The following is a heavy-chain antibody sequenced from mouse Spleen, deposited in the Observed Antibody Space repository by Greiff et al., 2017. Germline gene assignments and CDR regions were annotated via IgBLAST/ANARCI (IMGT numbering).Heavy chain of an antibody. CDR2: IWSGGST. CDR3: ARKRGYGYYAMDY. D-gene: IGHD1-2*01. J-gene: IGHJ4*01. CDR1: GFSLTSYG. Sequence: QVQLQQSGPGLVQPSQSLSITCTVSGFSLTSYGVHWVRQSPGKGLEWLGVIWSGGSTDYNAAFISRLSISKDNSKSQVFFKMNSLQADDTAIYYCARKRGYGYYAMDYWGQGTSVTVSS. V-gene: IGHV2-2*01.